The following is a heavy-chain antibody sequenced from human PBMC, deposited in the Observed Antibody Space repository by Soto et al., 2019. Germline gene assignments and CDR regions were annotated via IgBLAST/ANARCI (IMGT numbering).Heavy chain of an antibody. Sequence: GGSLRLSCAASGFTFSSYAMSWVRQAPGKWLEWVSAISGSGGSTYYADSVKGRFTISRDNSKNTLYLQMNSLRAEDTAVYYCAKGSPTLHMVRGGLDVWGQGTTVTVSS. V-gene: IGHV3-23*01. J-gene: IGHJ6*02. D-gene: IGHD3-10*01. CDR3: AKGSPTLHMVRGGLDV. CDR2: ISGSGGST. CDR1: GFTFSSYA.